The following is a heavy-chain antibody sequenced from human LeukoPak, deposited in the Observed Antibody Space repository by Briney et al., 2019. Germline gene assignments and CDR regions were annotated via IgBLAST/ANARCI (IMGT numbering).Heavy chain of an antibody. Sequence: ASVKVSCKASGYTFTSYRISWVRQAPGQGLEWMGWISAYNGDTNYAQKFQGRVTMTTDTSTTTAYMELRSLTSDDTAVYYCARPVDCSSTSCHAFDIWGQGTMVTVSS. D-gene: IGHD2-2*01. CDR2: ISAYNGDT. V-gene: IGHV1-18*01. CDR3: ARPVDCSSTSCHAFDI. CDR1: GYTFTSYR. J-gene: IGHJ3*02.